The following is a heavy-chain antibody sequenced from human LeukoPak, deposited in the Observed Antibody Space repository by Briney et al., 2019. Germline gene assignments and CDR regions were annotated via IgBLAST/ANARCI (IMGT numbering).Heavy chain of an antibody. J-gene: IGHJ3*02. CDR2: ITRSSSTI. V-gene: IGHV3-48*01. CDR1: GFIFSSYS. CDR3: ATADRGAFDI. Sequence: PGGPLRLSCAASGFIFSSYSMNWVRQAPGKGLEWVSYITRSSSTIYYADSVKGRFTISRDNAKNSLYLQMNSLRVDDTAVYYCATADRGAFDIWGQGTMVIVSS.